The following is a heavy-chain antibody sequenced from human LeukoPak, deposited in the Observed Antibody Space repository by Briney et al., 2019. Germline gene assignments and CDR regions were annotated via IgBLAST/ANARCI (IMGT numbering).Heavy chain of an antibody. CDR3: AKDHYYGSGSYSRWVYFDY. CDR1: GFTFDDYT. D-gene: IGHD3-10*01. V-gene: IGHV3-43*01. CDR2: ISWDGGST. J-gene: IGHJ4*02. Sequence: GGSLRLSCAASGFTFDDYTMHWVRQAPGKGLEWVSLISWDGGSTYYADSVKGRYTISRDNSKNSLYLQMNSLRTEDTALYFCAKDHYYGSGSYSRWVYFDYWGQGTLVTVSS.